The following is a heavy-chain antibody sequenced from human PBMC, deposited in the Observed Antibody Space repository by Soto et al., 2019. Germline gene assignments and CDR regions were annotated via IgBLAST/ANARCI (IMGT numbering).Heavy chain of an antibody. Sequence: GASVKVSCKASGYSFNSYGLSWVRQAPGQGLEWMGWISAYNGNTNYAQKLQGRVTMTTDTSTSTAYMELRSLKSDDTAMYYCAGFGELAKFDPWGQGTLVTVSS. D-gene: IGHD3-10*01. V-gene: IGHV1-18*04. CDR2: ISAYNGNT. CDR1: GYSFNSYG. J-gene: IGHJ5*02. CDR3: AGFGELAKFDP.